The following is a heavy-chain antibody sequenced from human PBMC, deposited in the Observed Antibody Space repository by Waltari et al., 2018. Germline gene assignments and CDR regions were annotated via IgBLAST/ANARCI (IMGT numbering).Heavy chain of an antibody. Sequence: EVQLVESGGALVQPGGSLRLSCAASGFTFGYYGMHWLRQAPGKGLEWVSSIRYTGKTVYYADSVKGRFTVSRDNARNSLSLQMSSLRAEDSAVYYCTRGDNSWSGDRFDVWGPGVLVTVSS. CDR3: TRGDNSWSGDRFDV. CDR1: GFTFGYYG. V-gene: IGHV3-21*02. CDR2: IRYTGKTV. J-gene: IGHJ5*02. D-gene: IGHD6-6*01.